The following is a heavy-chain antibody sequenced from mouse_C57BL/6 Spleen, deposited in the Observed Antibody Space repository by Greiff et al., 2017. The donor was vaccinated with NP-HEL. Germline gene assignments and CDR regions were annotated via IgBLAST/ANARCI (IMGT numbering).Heavy chain of an antibody. J-gene: IGHJ3*01. Sequence: EVKLVESGPVLVKPGASVKMSCKASGYTFTDYYMNWVKQSHGKSLEWIGVINPYNGGTSYNQKFKGKATLTVDKSSSTAYMELNSLTSEDSAVYYCARLDGYDGWFAYWGQGTLVTVSA. V-gene: IGHV1-19*01. CDR3: ARLDGYDGWFAY. CDR1: GYTFTDYY. CDR2: INPYNGGT. D-gene: IGHD2-2*01.